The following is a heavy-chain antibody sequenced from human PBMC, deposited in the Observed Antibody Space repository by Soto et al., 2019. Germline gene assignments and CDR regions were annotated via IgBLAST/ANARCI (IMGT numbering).Heavy chain of an antibody. V-gene: IGHV1-69*06. J-gene: IGHJ4*02. D-gene: IGHD4-17*01. CDR1: GSPFTAYA. CDR2: IIPLFDSP. Sequence: QVQLVQSGAEVKNPGSSVKVSCTASGSPFTAYAITWLRQAPGQGLEWVGGIIPLFDSPNYAQRYQGRVTITADKSTSTSYMELTGLISDDTAGYYCAVSYGSYHYGAYWGQGTLVTVSS. CDR3: AVSYGSYHYGAY.